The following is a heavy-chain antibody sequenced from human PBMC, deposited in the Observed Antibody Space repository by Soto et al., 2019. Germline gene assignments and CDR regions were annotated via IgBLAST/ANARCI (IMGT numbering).Heavy chain of an antibody. CDR2: IIAYNFNT. D-gene: IGHD4-17*01. CDR3: ARGTTVETGNY. V-gene: IGHV1-18*01. Sequence: ASVKVSCKASGYTFTSYGFSLVRQAPVQVLELIVWIIAYNFNTNYSQKLQGRFTITTYTSTITSYIELMSLISDYTAVYYCARGTTVETGNYWGQGTLVTVSS. CDR1: GYTFTSYG. J-gene: IGHJ4*02.